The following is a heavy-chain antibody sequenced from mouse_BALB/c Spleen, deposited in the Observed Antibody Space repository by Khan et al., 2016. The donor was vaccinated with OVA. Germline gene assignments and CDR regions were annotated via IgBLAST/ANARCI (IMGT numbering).Heavy chain of an antibody. CDR3: VREGAYHRSYCWFAY. J-gene: IGHJ3*01. D-gene: IGHD2-14*01. CDR2: INPSNSYT. Sequence: VQLQQSGAELARPGASLKMSCKASGYTFTSYTMHWVRQRPGQPPEWIGHINPSNSYTNYNQNFNDKATLIVDKSSNTAYMQLSSLTSEDSAVDYCVREGAYHRSYCWFAYWGQGTLVTVSA. V-gene: IGHV1-4*01. CDR1: GYTFTSYT.